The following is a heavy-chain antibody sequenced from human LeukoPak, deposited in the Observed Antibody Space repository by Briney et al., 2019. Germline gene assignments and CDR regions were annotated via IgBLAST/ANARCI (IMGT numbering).Heavy chain of an antibody. D-gene: IGHD6-19*01. CDR3: ARGPGIDVAGVFDY. Sequence: ASVKVSCKASGFGFSSYGINWVRQAPGQRPEWMGWISAYTGQTKYLQKMRGRVTMTTDTSTNTAYMELRSLTSDDTAVYYCARGPGIDVAGVFDYWGKGSLVIVSS. V-gene: IGHV1-18*04. J-gene: IGHJ4*02. CDR2: ISAYTGQT. CDR1: GFGFSSYG.